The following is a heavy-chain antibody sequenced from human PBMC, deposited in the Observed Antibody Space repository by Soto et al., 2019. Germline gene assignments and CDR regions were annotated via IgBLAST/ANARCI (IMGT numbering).Heavy chain of an antibody. CDR3: ARDLYSSGWYGSVDY. CDR1: GFTFSNFA. J-gene: IGHJ4*02. CDR2: ISYDGSNK. V-gene: IGHV3-30-3*01. D-gene: IGHD6-19*01. Sequence: GGSLRLSCAGSGFTFSNFAMHWVRQAPGKGLEWVALISYDGSNKNYADSVTGRFTISRDNSKNTLYLQMNSLRAEDTAVYYCARDLYSSGWYGSVDYWGQGTLVTVSS.